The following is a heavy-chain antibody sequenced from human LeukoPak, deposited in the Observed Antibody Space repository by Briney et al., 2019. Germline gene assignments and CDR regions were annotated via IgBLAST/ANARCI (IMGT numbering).Heavy chain of an antibody. V-gene: IGHV1-69*13. CDR3: ARHTAMVTTYYFDY. J-gene: IGHJ4*02. Sequence: SVKVSCKASGGTFTSYAISWVRQAPGQGLEWMGGIIPIFGTANYAQKFQGRVTITADESTSTAYMELSSLRSEDTAVYYCARHTAMVTTYYFDYWGQGTLVTVSS. CDR1: GGTFTSYA. CDR2: IIPIFGTA. D-gene: IGHD5-18*01.